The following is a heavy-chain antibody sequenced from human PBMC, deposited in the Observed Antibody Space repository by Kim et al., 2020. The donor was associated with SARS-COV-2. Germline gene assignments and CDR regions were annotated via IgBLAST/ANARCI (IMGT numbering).Heavy chain of an antibody. CDR2: ISYDGSNK. Sequence: GGSLRLSCAASGFTFSSYGMHWVRLAPGKGLEWVAVISYDGSNKYYADSVKGRFTISRDNSKNTLYLQMNSLRAEDTAVYYCAKAGIAAAGMFDPWGQGTLVTVSS. D-gene: IGHD6-13*01. J-gene: IGHJ5*02. CDR1: GFTFSSYG. CDR3: AKAGIAAAGMFDP. V-gene: IGHV3-30*18.